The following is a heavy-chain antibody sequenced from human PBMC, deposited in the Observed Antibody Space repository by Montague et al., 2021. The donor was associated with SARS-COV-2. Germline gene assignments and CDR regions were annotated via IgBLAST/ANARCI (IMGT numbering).Heavy chain of an antibody. Sequence: SLRLSCAASGFTFNTYGMSWVRQAPGQGLEWVSCISGSGGTYYAGSVKGRFAISRDTSNNTLYLQMNSLRAEDTAIYYSAKQRGTITTTFDYWGQGSLVTVSS. CDR2: ISGSGGT. V-gene: IGHV3-23*01. J-gene: IGHJ4*02. CDR1: GFTFNTYG. D-gene: IGHD1-1*01. CDR3: AKQRGTITTTFDY.